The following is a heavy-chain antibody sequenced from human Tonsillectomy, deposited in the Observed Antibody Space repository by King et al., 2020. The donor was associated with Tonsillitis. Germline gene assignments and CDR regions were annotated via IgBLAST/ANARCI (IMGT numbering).Heavy chain of an antibody. CDR1: GGSFSGYY. V-gene: IGHV4-34*01. CDR3: ARGGGTIFGVVIADSYYYYMDV. D-gene: IGHD3-3*01. Sequence: QVQLQQRGAGLLKPSEPLSLPCAVYGGSFSGYYWSWIRQPPGKGLEWIGEINHSGSTNYNPSLKSRVTISVDTSKNQFSLTLSSVTAADAAVYYCARGGGTIFGVVIADSYYYYMDVWGKGTTVTVSS. CDR2: INHSGST. J-gene: IGHJ6*03.